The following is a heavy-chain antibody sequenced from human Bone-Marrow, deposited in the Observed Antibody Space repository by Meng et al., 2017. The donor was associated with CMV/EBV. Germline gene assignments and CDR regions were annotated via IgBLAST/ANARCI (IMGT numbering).Heavy chain of an antibody. V-gene: IGHV3-53*01. Sequence: GESLKISCAASGFTVSSNYMSWVRQAPGKGLEWVSVIYSGGSTYYADSVKGRFTISRDNSKNTLYLQMNSLRAEDTAVYYCAREFISGRSSSWYPYYYYGMDVWGQGTTVTVYS. CDR1: GFTVSSNY. CDR2: IYSGGST. J-gene: IGHJ6*02. CDR3: AREFISGRSSSWYPYYYYGMDV. D-gene: IGHD6-13*01.